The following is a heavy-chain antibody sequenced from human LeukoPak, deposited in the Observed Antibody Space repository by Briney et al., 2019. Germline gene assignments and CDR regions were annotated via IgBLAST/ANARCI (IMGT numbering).Heavy chain of an antibody. CDR1: GGTFSSYA. CDR2: IIPILGIA. D-gene: IGHD5-18*01. V-gene: IGHV1-69*04. Sequence: SVKVSCKASGGTFSSYAISWVRQAPGQGLEWMGRIIPILGIANYAQKFQGRVTITADKSTSTAYMELSSLRSEDTAVYYCARAWARAVSGDTAMVTLHAFDIWGQGTMVTVSS. CDR3: ARAWARAVSGDTAMVTLHAFDI. J-gene: IGHJ3*02.